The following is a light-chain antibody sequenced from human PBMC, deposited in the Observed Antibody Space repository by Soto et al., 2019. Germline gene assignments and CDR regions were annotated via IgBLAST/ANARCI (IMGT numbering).Light chain of an antibody. CDR2: KAS. J-gene: IGKJ2*01. V-gene: IGKV1-5*03. CDR1: QSISSW. Sequence: DIQMTQSPSTLSASVGDKITITCRASQSISSWLAWYQQKPGKAPKLLIYKASSLESGVPSRFSGSGSGTEFTLTISSLQPDDFATYYCQQYNSYPYTFGQGTKLEIK. CDR3: QQYNSYPYT.